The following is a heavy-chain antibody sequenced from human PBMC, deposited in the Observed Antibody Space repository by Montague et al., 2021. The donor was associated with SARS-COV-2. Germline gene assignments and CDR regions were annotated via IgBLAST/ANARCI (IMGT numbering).Heavy chain of an antibody. CDR1: GGSINNYF. V-gene: IGHV4-59*13. Sequence: SETLSLTCTVSGGSINNYFWAWTRQTPEKGLEWTASVYNDENTNSHPSLKSRLTMSIDTSKRQFSLNLNSVTAADTAVYYCARGRTRVGQLSYFDYWGQGILGTVPS. CDR3: ARGRTRVGQLSYFDY. D-gene: IGHD2-2*01. CDR2: VYNDENT. J-gene: IGHJ4*02.